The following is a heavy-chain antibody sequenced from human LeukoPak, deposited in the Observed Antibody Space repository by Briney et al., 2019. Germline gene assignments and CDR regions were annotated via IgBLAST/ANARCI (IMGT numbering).Heavy chain of an antibody. CDR2: IRSKAYGGTT. CDR3: TMAGILWFGELSSDY. J-gene: IGHJ4*02. V-gene: IGHV3-49*04. CDR1: GFTFGDYA. Sequence: RSLRLSCTASGFTFGDYAMSWVRQAPGKGLEWVGFIRSKAYGGTTEYAASVKGRFTISRDDSKSSAYLQMNSLKSEDTAVYYCTMAGILWFGELSSDYWGEGTLVTVPS. D-gene: IGHD3-10*01.